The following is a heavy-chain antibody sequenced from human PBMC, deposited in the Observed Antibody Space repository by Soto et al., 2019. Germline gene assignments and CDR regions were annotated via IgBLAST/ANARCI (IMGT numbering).Heavy chain of an antibody. CDR3: ARGGDIVVVVAATPDFFDY. J-gene: IGHJ4*02. D-gene: IGHD2-15*01. V-gene: IGHV3-30-3*01. CDR2: ISYDGSNK. CDR1: GFTFSSYA. Sequence: QVQLVESGGGVVQPGRSLRLSCAASGFTFSSYAMHWVRQAPGKGLEWVAVISYDGSNKYYADSVKGRFTISRDNSKNTLYLQMSSLRAEDTAVYYCARGGDIVVVVAATPDFFDYWGQGTLVTVSS.